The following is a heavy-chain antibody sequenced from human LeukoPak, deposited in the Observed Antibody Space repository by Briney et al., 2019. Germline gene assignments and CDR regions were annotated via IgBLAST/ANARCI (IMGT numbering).Heavy chain of an antibody. Sequence: ASVKVSCKTSGYTFSNFGISWVRQAPGQGLEWMGWISGNNDNPNYGQKFQGRFTVTTDSSTSTAYMELRNLRSDDTAVYYCARDGTSTDDYWGQGTLVTVSS. V-gene: IGHV1-18*01. CDR3: ARDGTSTDDY. CDR1: GYTFSNFG. J-gene: IGHJ4*02. D-gene: IGHD2-2*01. CDR2: ISGNNDNP.